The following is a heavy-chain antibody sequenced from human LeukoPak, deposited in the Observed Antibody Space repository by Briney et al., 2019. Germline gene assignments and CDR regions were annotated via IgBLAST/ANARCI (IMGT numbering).Heavy chain of an antibody. CDR3: ARVSCTNGVCYGFDY. V-gene: IGHV3-7*01. CDR1: GFTFSRYW. CDR2: IKQDGSEK. J-gene: IGHJ4*02. Sequence: GGSLRLSCAASGFTFSRYWISWVLQAPGKGLEWVANIKQDGSEKYYVDSVKGRFTISRDNAKNSLYLQMNSLRGEDTAVYYCARVSCTNGVCYGFDYWGQGTLVTVSS. D-gene: IGHD2-8*01.